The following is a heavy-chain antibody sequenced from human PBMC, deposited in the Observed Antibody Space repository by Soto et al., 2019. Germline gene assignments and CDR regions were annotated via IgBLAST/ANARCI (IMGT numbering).Heavy chain of an antibody. D-gene: IGHD2-2*01. CDR1: GFTCTDCN. CDR3: AKGYCSSTSCSFDY. CDR2: ISGSGDST. J-gene: IGHJ4*02. Sequence: PVGSLRLSCEASGFTCTDCNMNWVRQAPGNGLEWVSFISGSGDSTFYADSVKGRFTISRDNSKNTLYLQLNSLRAEDTALYYCAKGYCSSTSCSFDYWGQGTLVTVSS. V-gene: IGHV3-23*01.